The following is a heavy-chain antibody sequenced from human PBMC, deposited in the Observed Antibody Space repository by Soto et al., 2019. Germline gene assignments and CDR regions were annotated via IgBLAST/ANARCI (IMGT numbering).Heavy chain of an antibody. J-gene: IGHJ5*02. CDR3: ARGYCSSTSCYSGFDP. D-gene: IGHD2-2*01. Sequence: SVKVSCKASGGTFSSYAISWVRQAPGQGLEWMGGIIPIFGTANYAQKFQGRVTITADESTSTAYMELSSLRSEDTAVYYCARGYCSSTSCYSGFDPWGQGTLVTVSS. CDR1: GGTFSSYA. CDR2: IIPIFGTA. V-gene: IGHV1-69*13.